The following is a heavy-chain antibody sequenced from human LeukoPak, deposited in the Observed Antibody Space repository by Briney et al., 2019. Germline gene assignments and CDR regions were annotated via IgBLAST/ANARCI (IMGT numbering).Heavy chain of an antibody. CDR1: GFTFTNAW. J-gene: IGHJ3*02. V-gene: IGHV3-15*01. Sequence: GGSLRLSCAASGFTFTNAWMTWVRQTSEKGLEWVGRIKSSADGGTADYGAAVRGRFSVSRDDSKNTVYLQMNSLGTEDSAVYYCTTDLVSWGWGNHDAFNIWGQGTMVTVSS. CDR3: TTDLVSWGWGNHDAFNI. CDR2: IKSSADGGTA. D-gene: IGHD3-16*01.